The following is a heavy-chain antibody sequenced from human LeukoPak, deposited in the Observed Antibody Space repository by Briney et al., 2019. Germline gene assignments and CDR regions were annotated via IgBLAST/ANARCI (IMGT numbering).Heavy chain of an antibody. CDR2: AKSGDGGT. J-gene: IGHJ4*02. V-gene: IGHV3-23*01. CDR1: GFIFSNYA. CDR3: AKGRNEYLRESLGY. D-gene: IGHD3-10*01. Sequence: HPGGSLRLSCAASGFIFSNYAMSWVRQAPGKGLEWVSTAKSGDGGTYYANSVKGRFVMSRDNSRNTIYLQMGSLRADDTATYYCAKGRNEYLRESLGYWGQGTPVTVSS.